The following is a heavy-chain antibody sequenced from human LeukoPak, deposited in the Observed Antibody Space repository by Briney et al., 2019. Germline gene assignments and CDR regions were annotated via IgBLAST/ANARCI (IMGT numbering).Heavy chain of an antibody. D-gene: IGHD3-10*01. CDR1: GFPFSRYG. V-gene: IGHV3-30*18. Sequence: GGSLRLSCAASGFPFSRYGMQWVRQAPGKGLEGVAVTSSDGSRIYYVDSVKGRFTISRDNSKNTLYLQMNSLRAEDTAMYYCAKKVAGGFDAPLDSWGQGTLVTVSS. CDR2: TSSDGSRI. J-gene: IGHJ4*02. CDR3: AKKVAGGFDAPLDS.